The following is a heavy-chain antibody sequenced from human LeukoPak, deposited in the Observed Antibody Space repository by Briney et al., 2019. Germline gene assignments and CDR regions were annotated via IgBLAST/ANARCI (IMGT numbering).Heavy chain of an antibody. J-gene: IGHJ3*02. CDR2: IYYSGST. D-gene: IGHD3-22*01. V-gene: IGHV4-59*01. CDR3: ARDYDSSGYDAFDI. CDR1: GGSISSYY. Sequence: SETLSLTCTVSGGSISSYYWSWIRQPPGKGLEWIGYIYYSGSTNYNPSLKSRVTVSVDTSKNQFSLKLSSVTAADTAVYYCARDYDSSGYDAFDIWGQGTMVTVSS.